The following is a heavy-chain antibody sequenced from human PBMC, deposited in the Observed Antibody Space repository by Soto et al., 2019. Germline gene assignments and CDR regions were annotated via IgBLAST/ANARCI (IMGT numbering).Heavy chain of an antibody. D-gene: IGHD3-10*01. CDR1: GGTFSSYA. CDR3: ARDYGSGWSGDYYYGMDV. V-gene: IGHV1-69*06. CDR2: IIPIFGTA. Sequence: SVKVSCKASGGTFSSYAISWVRQAPGQGLEWMGGIIPIFGTANYAQKFQGRVTITADKSTSTAYMELSSLRSEDTAVYYCARDYGSGWSGDYYYGMDVWVQGTTVTVSS. J-gene: IGHJ6*02.